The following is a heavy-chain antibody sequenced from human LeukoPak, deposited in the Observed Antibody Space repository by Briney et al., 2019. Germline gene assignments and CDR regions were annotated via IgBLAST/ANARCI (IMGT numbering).Heavy chain of an antibody. CDR2: TYYRSKWYN. CDR3: VRGDYDHTQYYFDY. D-gene: IGHD5-12*01. CDR1: GDSVSSNSAA. J-gene: IGHJ4*02. V-gene: IGHV6-1*01. Sequence: SQTLSLTCAISGDSVSSNSAAWNWIRQSPSRGLEWLGRTYYRSKWYNDYAVSVKSRITINPDTSKDQFSLQLKSVTPEDTAVYYCVRGDYDHTQYYFDYWGQGTLVTVSS.